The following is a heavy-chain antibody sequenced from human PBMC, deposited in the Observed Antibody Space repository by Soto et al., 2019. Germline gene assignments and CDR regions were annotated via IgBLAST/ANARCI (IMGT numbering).Heavy chain of an antibody. CDR3: ARMVRGSKIDYYYYMDV. CDR2: ISASNGDT. V-gene: IGHV1-18*04. Sequence: QVELVQSGVEVKKPGASVKVSCKASGYTFTNHGLSWVRQAPGQGLEWMGWISASNGDTYYAQTFLGRVTVTTDTSTSTGYMELRSLKSEDTAVYYCARMVRGSKIDYYYYMDVWGKGTTVIVSS. D-gene: IGHD3-10*01. CDR1: GYTFTNHG. J-gene: IGHJ6*03.